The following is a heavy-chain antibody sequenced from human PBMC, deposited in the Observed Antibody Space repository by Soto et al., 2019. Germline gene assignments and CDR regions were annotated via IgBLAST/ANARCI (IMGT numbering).Heavy chain of an antibody. Sequence: PGGSLRLSCAASGFTFDDYAMHWVRQAPGKGLEWVSGISANGGSIYYADTVKGRFTISRDNSMNTLFLHMNSLRAEDTAIYYCAKGGYTSLFDYCGLGTLVTVSS. V-gene: IGHV3-23*01. J-gene: IGHJ4*02. CDR1: GFTFDDYA. CDR3: AKGGYTSLFDY. D-gene: IGHD5-12*01. CDR2: ISANGGSI.